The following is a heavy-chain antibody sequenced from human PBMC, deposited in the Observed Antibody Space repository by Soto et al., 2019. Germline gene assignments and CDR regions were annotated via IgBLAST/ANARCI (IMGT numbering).Heavy chain of an antibody. Sequence: QVKLVQSGAEVKKPGSSVKVSCKASGGSFSSNPISWVRQAPGQGLEWMAGIIPIFATVHYAHKFQGRVTITADEPTSTAYMELTSLRSEDKAVYFCARGGRGYSSAPRYYFDYWGQGTLVTVSS. J-gene: IGHJ4*02. CDR1: GGSFSSNP. CDR3: ARGGRGYSSAPRYYFDY. D-gene: IGHD5-18*01. CDR2: IIPIFATV. V-gene: IGHV1-69*01.